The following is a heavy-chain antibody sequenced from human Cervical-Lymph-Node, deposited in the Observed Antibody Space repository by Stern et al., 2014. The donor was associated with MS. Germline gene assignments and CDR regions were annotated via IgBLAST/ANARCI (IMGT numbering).Heavy chain of an antibody. CDR1: GFTLSSFW. J-gene: IGHJ4*02. CDR3: GRGGSGSYFRVDY. V-gene: IGHV3-7*01. D-gene: IGHD1-26*01. CDR2: IKRDGSEK. Sequence: EMQLVESGGGLVQPGGSLRLSCVASGFTLSSFWMSWVRQAPGKGLEWVANIKRDGSEKYYVDSVKGRFTISRDNAKNSLYLQMNNLRGDDTAVYYCGRGGSGSYFRVDYWGQGTLVTVSS.